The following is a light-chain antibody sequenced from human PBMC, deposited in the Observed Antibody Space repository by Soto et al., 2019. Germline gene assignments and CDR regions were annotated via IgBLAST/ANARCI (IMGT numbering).Light chain of an antibody. Sequence: DIQMTQSPSTLSASVGDRVTITCRASQSIGSWLAWYQQKPGKAPRLLIYDASSLESGVPSRFSGSGSGTDFTLTISCLQSEDFATYYCQQYENLPTFGQGTRLEIK. V-gene: IGKV1-5*01. CDR2: DAS. J-gene: IGKJ5*01. CDR3: QQYENLPT. CDR1: QSIGSW.